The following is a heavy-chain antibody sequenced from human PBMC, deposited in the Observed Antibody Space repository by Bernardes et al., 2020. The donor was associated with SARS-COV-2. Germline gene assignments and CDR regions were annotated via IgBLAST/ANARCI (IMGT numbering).Heavy chain of an antibody. D-gene: IGHD2-2*02. CDR3: ARLYDSRYYYYGMDV. CDR1: GFTFSSYG. J-gene: IGHJ6*02. Sequence: GGSLRLSCAASGFTFSSYGMHWVRQAPGKGLEWVAVIWYDGSNKYYADSVKGRFTISRDNSKNTLYLQMNSLRAEDTAVYYCARLYDSRYYYYGMDVWGQGTTVTVSS. V-gene: IGHV3-33*01. CDR2: IWYDGSNK.